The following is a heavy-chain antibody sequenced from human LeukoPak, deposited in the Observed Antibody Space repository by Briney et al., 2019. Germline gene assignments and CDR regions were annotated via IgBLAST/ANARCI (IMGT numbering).Heavy chain of an antibody. CDR3: AKDLDSSGPFYFYGMDV. J-gene: IGHJ6*02. Sequence: GGSVRLSYAPSEFTFRAYCMHWVRQAPGRGLEWVAVISYNGGNRYYADSVKGRFTISRDNSKNPMYLEMNSLRAEDTAFYYCAKDLDSSGPFYFYGMDVWGQGTTVTVSS. CDR1: EFTFRAYC. D-gene: IGHD3-22*01. V-gene: IGHV3-30*18. CDR2: ISYNGGNR.